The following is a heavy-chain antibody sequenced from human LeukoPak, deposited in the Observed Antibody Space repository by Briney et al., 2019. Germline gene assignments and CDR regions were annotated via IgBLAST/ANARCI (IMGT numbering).Heavy chain of an antibody. D-gene: IGHD2-15*01. J-gene: IGHJ3*02. CDR1: GYTFTGYY. V-gene: IGHV1-2*02. CDR2: INPNSGGT. CDR3: ARVNKLGGSAVGAFDI. Sequence: ASVKVSCKAAGYTFTGYYMHWVRQDPGQGLEWMGWINPNSGGTNYAQKFQGRVTMTRDTSISTAYMELSRLRSDDTAVYYCARVNKLGGSAVGAFDIWGQGTMVTVSS.